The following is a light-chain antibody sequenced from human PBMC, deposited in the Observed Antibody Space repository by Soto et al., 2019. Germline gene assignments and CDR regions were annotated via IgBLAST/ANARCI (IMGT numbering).Light chain of an antibody. CDR2: AAS. CDR1: QSVSSH. J-gene: IGKJ1*01. CDR3: HQYNSYPWT. V-gene: IGKV3-15*01. Sequence: TQSPLTLSVVPWDTATLSWRASQSVSSHLAWYQQKPGQAPKLLIYAASTRESGIPVRFSGSGSETEFTLTIRSLQSDDFAPYYCHQYNSYPWTFGQGTKVDIK.